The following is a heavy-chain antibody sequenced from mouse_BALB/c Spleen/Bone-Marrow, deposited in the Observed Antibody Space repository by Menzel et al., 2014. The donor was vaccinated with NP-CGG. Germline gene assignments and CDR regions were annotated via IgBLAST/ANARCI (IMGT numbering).Heavy chain of an antibody. V-gene: IGHV5-9-2*01. CDR3: ARHAYYDQTEVSFVY. CDR2: LSGGGGYT. Sequence: EVQLVESGGGLVKPGGSLKLSCAASGFSFNSYGMSWVRQTPEKRLEWVATLSGGGGYTFYPDSVKGRFTISRDNAKNNLYLQLSSLRSEDAALYYCARHAYYDQTEVSFVYWGQGTLVTVAA. J-gene: IGHJ3*01. CDR1: GFSFNSYG. D-gene: IGHD2-4*01.